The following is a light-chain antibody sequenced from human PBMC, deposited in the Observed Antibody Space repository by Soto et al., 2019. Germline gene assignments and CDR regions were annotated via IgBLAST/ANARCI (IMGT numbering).Light chain of an antibody. CDR2: KAS. CDR1: QSISSW. J-gene: IGKJ1*01. CDR3: QQYNGYSWT. V-gene: IGKV1-5*03. Sequence: DIQMTQSPSTLSASVGDRVTITCRASQSISSWLAWYQQKPGKVPNLLIYKASSLESGVPSRFSGSGSGTDFTLTISSLQPDDFATYYCQQYNGYSWTFGQGTKVEIK.